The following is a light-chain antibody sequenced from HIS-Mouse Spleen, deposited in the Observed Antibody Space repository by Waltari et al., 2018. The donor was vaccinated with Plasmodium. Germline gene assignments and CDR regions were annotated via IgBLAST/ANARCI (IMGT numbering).Light chain of an antibody. J-gene: IGKJ2*01. CDR3: QQYGSSPYT. V-gene: IGKV3-20*01. CDR1: QSVSSSS. CDR2: GAS. Sequence: EIVLTQSPGTLSLSPGERATLSCRASQSVSSSSLAWYQQKPGQAPRLLIYGASSRATGIPYRFSGSGSGTDFTLAISRLEPEDFAVYYCQQYGSSPYTFGQGTKLEIK.